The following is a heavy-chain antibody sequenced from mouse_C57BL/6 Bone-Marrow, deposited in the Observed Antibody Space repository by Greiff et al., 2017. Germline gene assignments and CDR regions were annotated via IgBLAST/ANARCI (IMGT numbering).Heavy chain of an antibody. V-gene: IGHV2-4*01. CDR1: GFSLTSYG. D-gene: IGHD2-1*01. Sequence: VMLVESGPGLVQPSQSLSITCTVSGFSLTSYGVHWVRQPPGKGLEWLGVIWSGGSTDYNAAFISRLSISKDNSKSQVFFKMNSLQADDTAIYYCAKNYYGNYFDYWGQGTTLTVSS. CDR2: IWSGGST. J-gene: IGHJ2*01. CDR3: AKNYYGNYFDY.